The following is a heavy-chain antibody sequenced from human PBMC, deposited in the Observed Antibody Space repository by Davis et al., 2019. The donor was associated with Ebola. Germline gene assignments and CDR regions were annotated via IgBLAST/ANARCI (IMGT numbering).Heavy chain of an antibody. CDR2: IPHVGSEK. Sequence: GGSLRLSCAASGFTFSTYYITWVRQAPGKGLEWVATIPHVGSEKYYVDSVKGRFTSSRDNVKNSVYLQMNSLRVEDTAVYYCARDWAGLDVWGRGTTVTVSS. CDR3: ARDWAGLDV. D-gene: IGHD3-16*01. J-gene: IGHJ6*04. V-gene: IGHV3-7*01. CDR1: GFTFSTYY.